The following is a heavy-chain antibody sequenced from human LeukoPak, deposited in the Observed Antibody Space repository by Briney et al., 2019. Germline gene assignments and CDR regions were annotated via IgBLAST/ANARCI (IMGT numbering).Heavy chain of an antibody. CDR2: ISAYNGNT. CDR1: GYTFTSYG. D-gene: IGHD3-9*01. J-gene: IGHJ3*02. Sequence: ASVKVSCKASGYTFTSYGISWVRQAPGQGLEWMGWISAYNGNTNYAQKLQGRVTMTTDTSTSTAYMELRSLRSDDTAVYYCARDDYDILTGYPSDAFDIWGQGTMVTVSS. CDR3: ARDDYDILTGYPSDAFDI. V-gene: IGHV1-18*01.